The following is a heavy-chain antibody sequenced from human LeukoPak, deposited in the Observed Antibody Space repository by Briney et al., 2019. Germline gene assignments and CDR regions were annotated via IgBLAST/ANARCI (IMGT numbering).Heavy chain of an antibody. D-gene: IGHD5-24*01. CDR1: GFTFSSYW. CDR2: INSDGGST. CDR3: ARRIQGMAPYYFDY. J-gene: IGHJ4*02. Sequence: PGGSLRVSCTASGFTFSSYWMHWVRQAPGKGLVWVSRINSDGGSTSYADSVKGRFTISRDNAKNTLYLQMNSLRAEDTAVYYCARRIQGMAPYYFDYWGQGTLVTVSS. V-gene: IGHV3-74*01.